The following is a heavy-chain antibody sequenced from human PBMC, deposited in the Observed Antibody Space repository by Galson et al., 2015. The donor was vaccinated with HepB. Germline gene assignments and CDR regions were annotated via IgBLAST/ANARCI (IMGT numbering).Heavy chain of an antibody. CDR2: ISSNGGST. J-gene: IGHJ3*02. CDR1: GFTFSSYA. V-gene: IGHV3-64D*06. D-gene: IGHD3-3*01. CDR3: VLWGITIFGVVKDFDI. Sequence: SLRLSCAASGFTFSSYAMHWVRQAPGKGLEYVSAISSNGGSTYYADSVKGRFTISRDNSKNTLHLQMSSLRAEDTAVYYCVLWGITIFGVVKDFDIWGQGTMVTVSS.